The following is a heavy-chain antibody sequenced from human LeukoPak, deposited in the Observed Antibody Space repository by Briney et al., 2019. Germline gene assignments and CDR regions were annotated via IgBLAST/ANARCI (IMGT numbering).Heavy chain of an antibody. CDR2: IKSDGTST. J-gene: IGHJ6*03. CDR3: ARENWGSYMDV. D-gene: IGHD7-27*01. Sequence: TGGSLRLSCAASGFSFRSYGMHWVRQAPGKGLVWVSRIKSDGTSTTYADSVKGRFTISRDNAKDTLYLQMNSLRDEDTAVYYCARENWGSYMDVWGKGTTVTVSS. V-gene: IGHV3-74*01. CDR1: GFSFRSYG.